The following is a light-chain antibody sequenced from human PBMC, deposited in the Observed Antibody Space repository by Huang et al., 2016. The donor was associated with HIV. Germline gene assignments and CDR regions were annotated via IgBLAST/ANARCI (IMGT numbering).Light chain of an antibody. J-gene: IGKJ3*01. Sequence: VMTQSPLSLPVTPGEPASISCRSSRSLLHSDGHNYLVWYLQRPGQSPQLLIYLGSNRASGVPDRISGSGSGTDFTLKISRVEAEDVGVYYCMQVLQSPFTFGPGTKVDIK. CDR3: MQVLQSPFT. CDR2: LGS. V-gene: IGKV2-28*01. CDR1: RSLLHSDGHNY.